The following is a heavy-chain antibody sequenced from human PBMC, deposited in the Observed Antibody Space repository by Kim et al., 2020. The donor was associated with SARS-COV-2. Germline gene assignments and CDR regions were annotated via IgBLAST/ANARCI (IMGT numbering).Heavy chain of an antibody. Sequence: SETLSLTCTVSGGSISSYYWSWIRQPPGKGLEWIGYIYYSGSTNYNPSLKSRVTISVDTSKNQFSLKLSSVTAADTAVYYCAREIPPRYGDHYYFDYWGQGTLVTVSS. CDR3: AREIPPRYGDHYYFDY. D-gene: IGHD4-17*01. V-gene: IGHV4-59*01. CDR2: IYYSGST. J-gene: IGHJ4*02. CDR1: GGSISSYY.